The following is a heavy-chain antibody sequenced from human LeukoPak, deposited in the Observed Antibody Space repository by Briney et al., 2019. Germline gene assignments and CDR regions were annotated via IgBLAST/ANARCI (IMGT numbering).Heavy chain of an antibody. Sequence: SETLSLTCTVSGGSISGYYWSWIRQPPGKGLEWIGYFYYSGSTNYNPSLKSRLSISVDTSENQFSLKLSSVTAADTAVYYCARGGTTARGYGMDVWGQGTTVIVSS. CDR1: GGSISGYY. V-gene: IGHV4-59*01. D-gene: IGHD3-16*01. CDR3: ARGGTTARGYGMDV. J-gene: IGHJ6*02. CDR2: FYYSGST.